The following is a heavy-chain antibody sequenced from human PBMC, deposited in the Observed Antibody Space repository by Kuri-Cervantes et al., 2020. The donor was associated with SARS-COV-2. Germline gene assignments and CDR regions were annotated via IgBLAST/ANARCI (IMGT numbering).Heavy chain of an antibody. CDR1: GGSISSYY. J-gene: IGHJ5*02. CDR3: ARDLTRSWNDFWFDP. CDR2: IYYSGST. V-gene: IGHV4-59*01. D-gene: IGHD1-1*01. Sequence: SETLSLTCTVSGGSISSYYWSWIRQPPGKGLEWIGYIYYSGSTNYNPSLKSRVTISVDTSKNQFSLKLSSVTAADTAVYYCARDLTRSWNDFWFDPWGQGTLVTVSS.